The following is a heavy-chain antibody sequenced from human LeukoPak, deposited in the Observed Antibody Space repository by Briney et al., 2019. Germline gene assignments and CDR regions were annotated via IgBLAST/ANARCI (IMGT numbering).Heavy chain of an antibody. D-gene: IGHD3-22*01. V-gene: IGHV4-30-4*08. CDR2: IYYSGST. Sequence: SETLSLTCTVSGGSISRGDYYWSWIRQPPGKGLEWIGYIYYSGSTYYNPSLKSRVTISVDTSKNQFSLKLSSVTAADTAVYYCARALYYYDSSGYYRYYYYMDVWGKGTTVTVSS. CDR3: ARALYYYDSSGYYRYYYYMDV. CDR1: GGSISRGDYY. J-gene: IGHJ6*03.